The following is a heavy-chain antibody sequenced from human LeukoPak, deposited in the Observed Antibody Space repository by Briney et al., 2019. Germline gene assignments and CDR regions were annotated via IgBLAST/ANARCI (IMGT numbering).Heavy chain of an antibody. D-gene: IGHD3-10*01. CDR1: GGSISSSSYY. J-gene: IGHJ4*02. V-gene: IGHV3-74*03. CDR2: INTDGSST. CDR3: VREIYTGSGSYAV. Sequence: ETLSLTCTVSGGSISSSSYYWGWIRQPPGKGLEWVSRINTDGSSTTYADSVEGRFTISRDNAKNTLYLQMNSLRAEDTAVYYCVREIYTGSGSYAVWGQGTLVTVSS.